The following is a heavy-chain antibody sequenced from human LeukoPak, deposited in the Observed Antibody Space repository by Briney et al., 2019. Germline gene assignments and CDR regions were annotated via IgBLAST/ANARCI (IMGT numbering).Heavy chain of an antibody. V-gene: IGHV3-23*01. CDR1: GFTFSSYA. Sequence: PGGSLRLSCAASGFTFSSYAMSWVRQAPGKGLEWVSAISGSGGSTYYADSVKGRFTISRDNSKNTLYLQMNSLRAEDTAVYYCAKEEVTIFGVVIIPSHFDYWGQGTLVTVSS. J-gene: IGHJ4*02. CDR3: AKEEVTIFGVVIIPSHFDY. D-gene: IGHD3-3*01. CDR2: ISGSGGST.